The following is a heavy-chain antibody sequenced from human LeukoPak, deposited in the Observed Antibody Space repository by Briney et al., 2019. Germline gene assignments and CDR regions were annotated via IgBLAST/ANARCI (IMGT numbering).Heavy chain of an antibody. J-gene: IGHJ4*02. Sequence: PSETLSLTCAVYGGSFSGYYWSWIRQPPGKGLEWIGEINHSGSTNYNPSLKSRVTISVDTSKNQFSLKLSSVTAADTAVYYCARAKGYDYVWGSYRSVAFDYWGQGNLVTVSS. CDR2: INHSGST. D-gene: IGHD3-16*02. CDR1: GGSFSGYY. V-gene: IGHV4-34*01. CDR3: ARAKGYDYVWGSYRSVAFDY.